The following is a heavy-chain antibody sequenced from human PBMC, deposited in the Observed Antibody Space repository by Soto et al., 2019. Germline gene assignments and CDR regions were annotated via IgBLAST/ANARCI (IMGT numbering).Heavy chain of an antibody. D-gene: IGHD5-18*01. Sequence: QVQLVQSGAEVREPGDSVKVSCKASGYTFTNYGVSWVRQAPGQGLEWMGWIGGYKGNTNYAQKLQGRVTLTTDTSPSTAYMELRSLRSDDTAVYYCAPHTLDTGMPSGYWGQGTLVTVSS. CDR2: IGGYKGNT. V-gene: IGHV1-18*01. CDR3: APHTLDTGMPSGY. J-gene: IGHJ4*02. CDR1: GYTFTNYG.